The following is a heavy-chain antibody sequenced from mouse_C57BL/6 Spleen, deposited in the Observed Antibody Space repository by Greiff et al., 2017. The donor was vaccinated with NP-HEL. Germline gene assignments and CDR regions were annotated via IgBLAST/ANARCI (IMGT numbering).Heavy chain of an antibody. D-gene: IGHD2-5*01. Sequence: VQLQQSGAELARPGASVKLSCKASGYTFTSYGISWVKQRTGQGLEWIGEIDPRSGNTYYNEKFKGKATLTADKSSSTAYMELRSLTSEDAAVYFCARRSNRYYAMDYWGQGTSVTVSS. CDR1: GYTFTSYG. CDR3: ARRSNRYYAMDY. J-gene: IGHJ4*01. V-gene: IGHV1-81*01. CDR2: IDPRSGNT.